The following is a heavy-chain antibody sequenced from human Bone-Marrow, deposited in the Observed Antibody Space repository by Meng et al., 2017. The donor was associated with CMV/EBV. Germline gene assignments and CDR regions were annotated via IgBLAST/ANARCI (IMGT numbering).Heavy chain of an antibody. J-gene: IGHJ4*02. D-gene: IGHD1-1*01. V-gene: IGHV3-30*04. CDR1: GFTFSSYA. CDR2: ISYDGSNK. CDR3: TTTLTY. Sequence: GESLKISCAASGFTFSSYAMHWVRQAPGKGLEWVAVISYDGSNKYYADSVKGRFTISRDNSKNTLYLQMNSLRAEDTAVYYCTTTLTYWGQGTLVTVPS.